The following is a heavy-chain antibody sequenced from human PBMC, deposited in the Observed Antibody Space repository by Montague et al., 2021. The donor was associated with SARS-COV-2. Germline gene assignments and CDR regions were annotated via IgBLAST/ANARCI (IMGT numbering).Heavy chain of an antibody. CDR2: INYSGRT. D-gene: IGHD3-10*01. CDR1: GGSVSSSTYL. J-gene: IGHJ3*01. Sequence: SETLSLTCTVSGGSVSSSTYLWGWIRQPPGKGLEWIGSINYSGRTHSRPSHMSRVTMSVDTSENQFSLKLTSVTAADMAIYYCARTYGSGRGAAFDFWGQGTMVTVSS. V-gene: IGHV4-39*01. CDR3: ARTYGSGRGAAFDF.